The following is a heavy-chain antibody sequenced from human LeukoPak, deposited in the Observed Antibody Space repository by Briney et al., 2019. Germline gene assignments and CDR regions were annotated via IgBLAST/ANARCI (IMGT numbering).Heavy chain of an antibody. CDR3: ARGLNLGGSSWSPLKQSRWFDP. D-gene: IGHD6-13*01. Sequence: NPSETLSLTCTVSGGSIRSSYYYWGWIRQPPGKGLEWIGEINHSGSTNYNPSLKSRVTISVDTSKNQFSLKLSSVTAADTAVYYCARGLNLGGSSWSPLKQSRWFDPWGQGTLVTVSS. V-gene: IGHV4-39*07. CDR2: INHSGST. J-gene: IGHJ5*02. CDR1: GGSIRSSYYY.